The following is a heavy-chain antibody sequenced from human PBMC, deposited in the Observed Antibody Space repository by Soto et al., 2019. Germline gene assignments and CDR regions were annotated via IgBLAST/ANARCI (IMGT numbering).Heavy chain of an antibody. CDR2: IIPIFGTA. CDR1: GGTFSSYA. V-gene: IGHV1-69*01. D-gene: IGHD6-13*01. Sequence: QVQLVQSGAVVKKPGSSVKVSCKASGGTFSSYAISWVRQAPGQGLEWMGGIIPIFGTANYAQKFQGRVTITADESTSTAYMELSSLRSEDTAVYYCARTVIAAADSPYYYGMDVWGQGTTVTVSS. CDR3: ARTVIAAADSPYYYGMDV. J-gene: IGHJ6*02.